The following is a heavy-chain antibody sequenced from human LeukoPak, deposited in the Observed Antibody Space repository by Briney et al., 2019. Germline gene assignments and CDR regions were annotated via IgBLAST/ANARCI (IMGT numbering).Heavy chain of an antibody. CDR1: GYTLTELS. CDR3: AGVFPLSNWFDP. D-gene: IGHD2-21*01. J-gene: IGHJ5*02. Sequence: ASVKVSCKVSGYTLTELSMHWVRRAPGKGLEWMGGFDPEDGETIYAQKFQGRVTMTEDTSTDTAYMELSSLRSEDTAVYYCAGVFPLSNWFDPWGQGTLVTV. CDR2: FDPEDGET. V-gene: IGHV1-24*01.